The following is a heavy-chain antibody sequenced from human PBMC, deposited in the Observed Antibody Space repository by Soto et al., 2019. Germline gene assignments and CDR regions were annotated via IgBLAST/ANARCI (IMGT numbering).Heavy chain of an antibody. CDR2: IYYSGST. D-gene: IGHD2-21*02. CDR1: GGSISSYY. J-gene: IGHJ6*02. V-gene: IGHV4-59*01. Sequence: QVQLQESGPGLVKPSETLSLTCTVSGGSISSYYWSWIRQPPGKGLEWIGYIYYSGSTNYNPSLNSRVTISVDTSKNQFSLKLSSVTAADTAVYYCARTDPGGMDVWGQGTTVTVSS. CDR3: ARTDPGGMDV.